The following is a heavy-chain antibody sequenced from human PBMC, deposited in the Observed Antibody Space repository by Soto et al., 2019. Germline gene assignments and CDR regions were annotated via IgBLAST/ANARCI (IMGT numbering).Heavy chain of an antibody. J-gene: IGHJ4*01. D-gene: IGHD6-6*01. Sequence: VQLVQSGAEVKKPGASVKVSCKASGYTFTNYGINWVRQAPGQGLEWLGWVSAYNGERRYAQRVQARVIMTTDTSTTTAYMALRSLRSDDTAVYYCSRGTSIPASGDYWGQGTLVTVSS. V-gene: IGHV1-18*01. CDR1: GYTFTNYG. CDR2: VSAYNGER. CDR3: SRGTSIPASGDY.